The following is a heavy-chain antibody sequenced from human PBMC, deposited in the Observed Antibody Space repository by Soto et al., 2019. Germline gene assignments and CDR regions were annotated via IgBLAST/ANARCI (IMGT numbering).Heavy chain of an antibody. CDR1: GYTFTGYY. D-gene: IGHD1-7*01. Sequence: ASVKVSCKASGYTFTGYYMHWVRQAPGQGLEWMGWINPNSGGTNYAQKFQGRVTITADESTSTAYMELSSLRSEDTAVYYCAARDWNLYFDYWGQGTLVTVSS. CDR2: INPNSGGT. V-gene: IGHV1-2*02. J-gene: IGHJ4*02. CDR3: AARDWNLYFDY.